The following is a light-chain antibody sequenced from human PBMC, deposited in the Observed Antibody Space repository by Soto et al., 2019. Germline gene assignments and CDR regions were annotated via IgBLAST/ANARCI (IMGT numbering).Light chain of an antibody. CDR3: RSYDSSLSAGV. Sequence: QSVLTQPPSVCGAPGQRVTISCTGSGSNLGAGYDVHWYQHLPGTAPKLLMYGISNRPSGVPDRFSGSKSGTSASLAITGLQAEDEADFYCRSYDSSLSAGVFGGGTKLTVL. V-gene: IGLV1-40*01. CDR2: GIS. J-gene: IGLJ3*02. CDR1: GSNLGAGYD.